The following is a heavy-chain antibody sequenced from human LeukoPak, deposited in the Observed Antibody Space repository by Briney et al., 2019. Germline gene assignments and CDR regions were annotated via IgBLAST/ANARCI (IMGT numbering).Heavy chain of an antibody. V-gene: IGHV3-30-3*01. J-gene: IGHJ4*02. D-gene: IGHD3-22*01. CDR3: ARPVGYYSYFDY. Sequence: GGSLRLSCAASGFTFSSYAMHWVRQAPGKGLEWVAVISYDGSNKYYADSVKGRFTISRDDSKNTLYLQMNSLRAEDTAVYYCARPVGYYSYFDYWGQGTLVTVSS. CDR1: GFTFSSYA. CDR2: ISYDGSNK.